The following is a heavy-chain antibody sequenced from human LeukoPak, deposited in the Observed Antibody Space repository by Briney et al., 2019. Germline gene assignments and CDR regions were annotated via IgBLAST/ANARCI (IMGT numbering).Heavy chain of an antibody. D-gene: IGHD2-2*01. CDR3: GTNAFPRYYYYYGMDV. CDR2: INHSGST. Sequence: SETLSLSCAVYGGSFSGYYWSWIRQPSGKGLEWIGEINHSGSTNYNPSLKSRVTISVDTSKNQFSLKLSSVTAADTAVYYCGTNAFPRYYYYYGMDVWGQGTTVTVSS. V-gene: IGHV4-34*01. CDR1: GGSFSGYY. J-gene: IGHJ6*02.